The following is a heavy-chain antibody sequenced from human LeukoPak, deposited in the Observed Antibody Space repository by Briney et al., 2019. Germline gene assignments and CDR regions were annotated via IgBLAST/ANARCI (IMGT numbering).Heavy chain of an antibody. CDR1: GFTFSSYW. V-gene: IGHV3-74*01. D-gene: IGHD6-19*01. Sequence: GGSLRLYCAASGFTFSSYWMHWVRQAPGKGLVWVSRINSDGSSTSYADSVKGRFTISRDNAKNTLYLQMNSLRAEDMAVYYCARGIAVAGEGFDPWGQGTLVTVSS. CDR3: ARGIAVAGEGFDP. J-gene: IGHJ5*02. CDR2: INSDGSST.